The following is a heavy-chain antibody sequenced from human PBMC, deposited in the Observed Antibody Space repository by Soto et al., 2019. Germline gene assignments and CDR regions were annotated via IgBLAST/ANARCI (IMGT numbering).Heavy chain of an antibody. CDR3: ARGGSVAGTGGVDY. Sequence: QLQLVQSGAEVQKPGSSVKVSCKAYGGTFSSYAISWVRQAPGQGLEWMGGIIPIFGTANYAQKFQGRVTITADESTSTAYMELSSLRSEDTAVYYCARGGSVAGTGGVDYWGQGTLVTVSS. CDR1: GGTFSSYA. V-gene: IGHV1-69*01. J-gene: IGHJ4*02. CDR2: IIPIFGTA. D-gene: IGHD6-19*01.